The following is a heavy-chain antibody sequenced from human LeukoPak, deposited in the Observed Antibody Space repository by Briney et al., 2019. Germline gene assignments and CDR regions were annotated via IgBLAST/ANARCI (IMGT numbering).Heavy chain of an antibody. Sequence: GESLKISCKGSGYSFTSYWIGWVRQMPGKGLEWMGIIYPGDSDTRYSPSFQGRVTISADKSISTAYLQWSSLKASDTAMYYCARGKLAAAGRYWFDPWGQGTLVTVSS. V-gene: IGHV5-51*01. J-gene: IGHJ5*02. D-gene: IGHD6-13*01. CDR2: IYPGDSDT. CDR1: GYSFTSYW. CDR3: ARGKLAAAGRYWFDP.